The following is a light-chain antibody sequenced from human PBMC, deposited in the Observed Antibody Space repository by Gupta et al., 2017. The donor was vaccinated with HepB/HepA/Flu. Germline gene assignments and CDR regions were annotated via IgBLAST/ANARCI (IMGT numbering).Light chain of an antibody. CDR2: AAS. V-gene: IGKV1-39*01. Sequence: DIQMTQSHSSLSASVGDRVTITCRASQSISSYLNWYQQKPGKAPKLLIYAASSLQCGVPSRFSGSGSGTDFTLTISSLQPEDVATYYCQQGFSTPFTFGGGTKVEI. CDR1: QSISSY. J-gene: IGKJ4*01. CDR3: QQGFSTPFT.